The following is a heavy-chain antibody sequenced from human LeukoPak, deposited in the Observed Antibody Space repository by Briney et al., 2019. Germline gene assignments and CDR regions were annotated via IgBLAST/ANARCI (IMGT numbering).Heavy chain of an antibody. Sequence: SVKVSCKASGGTFSSYAISWVRQAPGQGLEWMGGIIPIFGTANYAQKFQGRVTITADESTSTAYMELSSLRSEDTAVYYCARVCTSCYYAFDIWGQGTMVTVSS. D-gene: IGHD2-2*01. V-gene: IGHV1-69*13. CDR2: IIPIFGTA. CDR3: ARVCTSCYYAFDI. J-gene: IGHJ3*02. CDR1: GGTFSSYA.